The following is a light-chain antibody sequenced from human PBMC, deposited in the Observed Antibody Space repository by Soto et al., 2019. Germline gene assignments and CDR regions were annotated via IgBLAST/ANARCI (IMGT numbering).Light chain of an antibody. CDR2: SDD. V-gene: IGLV1-44*01. Sequence: QSVLTQPPSASGTPGQRVTISCSGSSSNNGSNPVNWYQQLPGTAPKLLIYSDDHRSSGVPDRFSGSKSGTSASLAIDGLQSEDEADYYCASWDDSLGGDWVFGGGTKLTVL. CDR1: SSNNGSNP. CDR3: ASWDDSLGGDWV. J-gene: IGLJ3*02.